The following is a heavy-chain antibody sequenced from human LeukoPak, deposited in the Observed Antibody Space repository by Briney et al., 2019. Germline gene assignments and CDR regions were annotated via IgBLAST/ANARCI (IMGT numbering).Heavy chain of an antibody. CDR3: ARAHSIVLMVYDSVWFDP. CDR2: IYYSGST. CDR1: SFTSYW. Sequence: SFTSYWIGWVRQMPGKGLEWIGSIYYSGSTYYNPSLKSRVTISVDKSKNQFSLKLSSVTAADTAVYYCARAHSIVLMVYDSVWFDPWGQGTLVTVSS. J-gene: IGHJ5*02. V-gene: IGHV4-39*07. D-gene: IGHD2-8*01.